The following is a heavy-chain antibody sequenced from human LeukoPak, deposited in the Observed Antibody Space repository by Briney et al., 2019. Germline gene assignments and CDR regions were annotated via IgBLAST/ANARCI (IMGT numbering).Heavy chain of an antibody. CDR3: AKGRFSEWLRFDY. V-gene: IGHV3-30*02. J-gene: IGHJ4*02. Sequence: GGSLRLSCAASGFTFSSYGMHWVRQAPGKGLEWVAFIRYDGSNKYYADSVKGRFTISIDNSKNTLYLQMNSLRAEDTAVYYCAKGRFSEWLRFDYWGQGTLVTVSS. D-gene: IGHD3-3*01. CDR2: IRYDGSNK. CDR1: GFTFSSYG.